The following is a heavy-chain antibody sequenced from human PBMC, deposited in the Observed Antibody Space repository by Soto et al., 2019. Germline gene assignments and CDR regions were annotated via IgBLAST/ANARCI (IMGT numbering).Heavy chain of an antibody. D-gene: IGHD5-12*01. J-gene: IGHJ4*02. CDR3: AREIWWRFDY. CDR1: GFSFSTNW. Sequence: EVQLVESGGGLVQPGGSLRLSCAASGFSFSTNWMSWVRQAPGKGLEWVAKIKPDGSEQYYVDSVKGRFTISRDNAKNSLFLQMNSLGTEDTAVYYCAREIWWRFDYWGQGALVSVSS. CDR2: IKPDGSEQ. V-gene: IGHV3-7*05.